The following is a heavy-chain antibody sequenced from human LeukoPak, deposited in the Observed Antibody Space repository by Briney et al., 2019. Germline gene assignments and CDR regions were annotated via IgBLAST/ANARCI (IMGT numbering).Heavy chain of an antibody. D-gene: IGHD4-17*01. V-gene: IGHV3-30*03. CDR3: ARVVDHDYGDYYLDY. Sequence: GGSLRLSCAASGFTFSIYGMHWVRQAPGKGLEWVAAIIYDGSNKYYADSVKGRLTISRDNSKNTLYLQMNSLRAEDTAVYYCARVVDHDYGDYYLDYWGQGTLVTVSS. J-gene: IGHJ4*02. CDR1: GFTFSIYG. CDR2: IIYDGSNK.